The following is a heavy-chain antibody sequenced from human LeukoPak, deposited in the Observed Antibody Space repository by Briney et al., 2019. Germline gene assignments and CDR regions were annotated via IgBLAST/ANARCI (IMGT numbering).Heavy chain of an antibody. D-gene: IGHD4-17*01. CDR2: ISGSGGSA. Sequence: GGSLRLSCAASGFTFSNYAMNWVRQAPGKGLEWASAISGSGGSAYYADSVKGRFTISRDNSKNTLYLQMNSLRVEDTAVYYCANDSPTVTTVEWGARWGQGTLVTVSS. V-gene: IGHV3-23*01. CDR1: GFTFSNYA. CDR3: ANDSPTVTTVEWGAR. J-gene: IGHJ4*02.